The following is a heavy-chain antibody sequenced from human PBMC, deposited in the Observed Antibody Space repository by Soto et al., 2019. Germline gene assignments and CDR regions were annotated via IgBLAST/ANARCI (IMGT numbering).Heavy chain of an antibody. CDR2: ISGSGGST. D-gene: IGHD5-12*01. Sequence: GGSLRLSCAASGFTFSSYAMSWVRQAPGKGLEWVSAISGSGGSTYYADSVKGRFTISRDNSKNTLYLQMNSLRAEDAAVYYCAKYLPRSRRDGYNWRFDYWGQGTLVTVSS. CDR1: GFTFSSYA. CDR3: AKYLPRSRRDGYNWRFDY. V-gene: IGHV3-23*01. J-gene: IGHJ4*02.